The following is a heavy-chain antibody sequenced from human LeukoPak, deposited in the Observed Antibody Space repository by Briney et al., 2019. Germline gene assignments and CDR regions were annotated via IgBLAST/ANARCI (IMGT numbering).Heavy chain of an antibody. CDR3: ARGRDVYYYMDV. D-gene: IGHD3-10*02. V-gene: IGHV3-30*04. CDR2: ISYDGSNK. J-gene: IGHJ6*03. CDR1: GLTFSSYA. Sequence: GRSLRLSCAASGLTFSSYAMHWVRQAPGKGLEWVAVISYDGSNKYYADSVKGRFTISRDNSKNTLYLQMNSLRAEDTAVYYCARGRDVYYYMDVWGKGTTVTVSS.